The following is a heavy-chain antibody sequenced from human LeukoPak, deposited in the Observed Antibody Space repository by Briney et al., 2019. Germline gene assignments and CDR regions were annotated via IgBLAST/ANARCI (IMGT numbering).Heavy chain of an antibody. V-gene: IGHV3-30*18. CDR3: AKDGRDGYNAEGFDY. Sequence: GGSLRLSCAASGFTFSSYGMHWVRQAPGKGLEWVAVIPYDGSNTYYADSVKGRFTISRDNSKNTLYLQMNSLRADDTAVYFCAKDGRDGYNAEGFDYWGQGSLVTVAS. CDR1: GFTFSSYG. CDR2: IPYDGSNT. J-gene: IGHJ4*02. D-gene: IGHD5-24*01.